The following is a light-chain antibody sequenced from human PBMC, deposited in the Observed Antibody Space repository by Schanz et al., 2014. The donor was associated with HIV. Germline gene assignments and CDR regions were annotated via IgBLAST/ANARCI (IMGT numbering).Light chain of an antibody. CDR2: GNS. CDR3: HSYDISLNGYI. J-gene: IGLJ2*01. V-gene: IGLV1-40*01. CDR1: SSNIGSNT. Sequence: QSVLTQPPSASGTPGQRVTISCSGSSSNIGSNTVNWYQQLPGTAPKLLIYGNSNRPSGVPDRFSGSKSGTSASLAITGLQAEDEADYYCHSYDISLNGYIFGGGTKLTVL.